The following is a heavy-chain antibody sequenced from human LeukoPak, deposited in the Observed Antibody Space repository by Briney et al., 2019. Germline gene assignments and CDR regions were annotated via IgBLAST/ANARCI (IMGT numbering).Heavy chain of an antibody. D-gene: IGHD2-2*01. CDR2: IYSSGNT. V-gene: IGHV4-4*07. CDR3: ARSSGSTYYYGMDV. CDR1: GGSISDFY. J-gene: IGHJ6*02. Sequence: SETLSLTCSVSGGSISDFYWSWIRQPAGKGLEWIGRIYSSGNTNYNPSLKSRVTMSLDASKNQFSLKVSSVTAADTAVYYCARSSGSTYYYGMDVWGQGTTVTVS.